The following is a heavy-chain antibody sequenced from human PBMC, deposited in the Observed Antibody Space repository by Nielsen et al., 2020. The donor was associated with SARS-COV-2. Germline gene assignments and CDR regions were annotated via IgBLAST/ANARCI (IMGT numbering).Heavy chain of an antibody. CDR3: ARKRYGELSFNPYYATDV. CDR2: IDQNGRI. J-gene: IGHJ6*02. V-gene: IGHV4-34*01. Sequence: GSLRLSCAVYGGSFRGYFWSWIRQTPTKGLEWIGEIDQNGRIDYNPSLQSRVSMLEDTYRRTFSLRMTSVTAADTAVYYCARKRYGELSFNPYYATDVWGQGTTVTVSS. CDR1: GGSFRGYF. D-gene: IGHD3-10*01.